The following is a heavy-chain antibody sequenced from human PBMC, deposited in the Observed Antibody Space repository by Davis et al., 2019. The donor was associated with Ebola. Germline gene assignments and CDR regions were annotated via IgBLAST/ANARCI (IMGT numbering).Heavy chain of an antibody. CDR1: GFTFSTCA. CDR3: ARDGYKSTAVDY. D-gene: IGHD5-24*01. J-gene: IGHJ4*02. Sequence: GESLKISCEASGFTFSTCAMSWVRQAPGKGLEWVSAISGSGGSTYYADSVKGRFTISRDNSKNTLYLQMNSLRAEDTAVYYCARDGYKSTAVDYWGQGTLVTVSS. V-gene: IGHV3-23*01. CDR2: ISGSGGST.